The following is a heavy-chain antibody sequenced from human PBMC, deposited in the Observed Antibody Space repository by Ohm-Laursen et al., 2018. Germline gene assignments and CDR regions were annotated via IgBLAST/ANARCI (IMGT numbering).Heavy chain of an antibody. V-gene: IGHV3-9*01. CDR1: GFTFDDYA. D-gene: IGHD3-10*01. CDR3: AKDSSGGYYGMHV. CDR2: ISRNSGSM. Sequence: SLRLSCAAPGFTFDDYAMHWVRQAPGKGLEWVSGISRNSGSMGYADSVKGRFTISRDNAKNSLYLQMNSLRAEDTALYYCAKDSSGGYYGMHVWGQGTTVTVSS. J-gene: IGHJ6*02.